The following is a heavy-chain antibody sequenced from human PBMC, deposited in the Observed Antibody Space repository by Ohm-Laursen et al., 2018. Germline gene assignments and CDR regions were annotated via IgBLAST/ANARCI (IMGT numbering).Heavy chain of an antibody. J-gene: IGHJ6*02. Sequence: SVKVSCKASGFTFTDYNIHWVRQAPGQGLEWVGRVVPSGGGTNFAQKFQGRVTMTRDTSITTAYMELSGLISDDTAVYYCVLGWSTGVDIWGQGTTVTVSS. CDR2: VVPSGGGT. CDR1: GFTFTDYN. V-gene: IGHV1-2*06. CDR3: VLGWSTGVDI. D-gene: IGHD3-3*01.